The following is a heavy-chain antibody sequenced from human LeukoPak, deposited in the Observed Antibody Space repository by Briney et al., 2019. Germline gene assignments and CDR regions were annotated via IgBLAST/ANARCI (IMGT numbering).Heavy chain of an antibody. D-gene: IGHD2-2*03. CDR1: GYTFTGYY. CDR2: INPNSGGT. CDR3: ARRLIGYCSSTSCYLRGTWFDP. V-gene: IGHV1-2*02. J-gene: IGHJ5*02. Sequence: EASVKVSCKASGYTFTGYYMHWVRQAPGQGLEWMGWINPNSGGTNYAQKFQGRVTMTRDTSISTAYMELSRLRSDDTAVYYCARRLIGYCSSTSCYLRGTWFDPWGQGTLVTVSS.